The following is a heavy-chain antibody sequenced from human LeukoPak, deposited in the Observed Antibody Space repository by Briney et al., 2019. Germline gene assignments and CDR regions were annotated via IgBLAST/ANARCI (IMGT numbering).Heavy chain of an antibody. CDR2: ISGSGGST. D-gene: IGHD3-3*01. V-gene: IGHV3-23*01. CDR1: GFTFSSYA. J-gene: IGHJ4*02. CDR3: AMLFTIFGVVPPYYFDY. Sequence: GGSLRLSCAASGFTFSSYAMSWVRQAPGKGLEWVSAISGSGGSTYYADSVKGRFTISRDNSKNTLYLQMNSLRAEDTAVYYCAMLFTIFGVVPPYYFDYWGQGTLVTVSS.